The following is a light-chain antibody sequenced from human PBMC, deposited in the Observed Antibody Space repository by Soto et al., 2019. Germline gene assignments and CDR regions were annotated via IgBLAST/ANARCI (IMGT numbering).Light chain of an antibody. J-gene: IGKJ1*01. Sequence: DIQMTQSPSTLSASVGDSVTITCRASQSIDSWLAWYQQKPGKAPKLLIYKASSLESGVPSRFSGSGSGTEFSLTISSLQPDDFATYYCQQYQRTWTFGQGTKVEIK. CDR3: QQYQRTWT. CDR2: KAS. CDR1: QSIDSW. V-gene: IGKV1-5*03.